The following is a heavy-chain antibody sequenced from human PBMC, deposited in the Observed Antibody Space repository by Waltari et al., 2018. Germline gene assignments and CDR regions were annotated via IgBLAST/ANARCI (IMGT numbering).Heavy chain of an antibody. CDR3: ARTGRGNHYDSSDFQY. J-gene: IGHJ1*01. Sequence: EVQLLESGGALVQPGGSLRLSCAASGFSFTSYAMVWVRQAPGKGLEWVSIIDSGGSTYYADSVKGRFTVSRDNSKNTLYLEMHSLRTEDTAVYYCARTGRGNHYDSSDFQYWGQGTLVTVSS. D-gene: IGHD3-22*01. CDR1: GFSFTSYA. V-gene: IGHV3-23*03. CDR2: IDSGGST.